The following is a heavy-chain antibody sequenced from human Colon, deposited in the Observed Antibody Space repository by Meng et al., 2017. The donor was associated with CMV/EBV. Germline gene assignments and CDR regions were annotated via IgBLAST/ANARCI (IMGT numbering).Heavy chain of an antibody. V-gene: IGHV3-30*04. CDR1: GFTLQMYP. D-gene: IGHD6-13*01. CDR3: TTSNPLAAADNLYYFDY. J-gene: IGHJ4*02. Sequence: GGSLRLSCAASGFTLQMYPVHWVRQAPGKGLEWVAVISHDGTKEYFADSVKGRFTISRDNSKNSVYMQMNNLKTEDTAVYYCTTSNPLAAADNLYYFDYWGQGTLVTVSS. CDR2: ISHDGTKE.